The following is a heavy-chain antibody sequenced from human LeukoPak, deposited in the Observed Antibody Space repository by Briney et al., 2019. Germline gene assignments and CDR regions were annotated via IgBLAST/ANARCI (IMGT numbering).Heavy chain of an antibody. J-gene: IGHJ4*02. CDR3: ARGLWFGEYYFDY. V-gene: IGHV1-2*06. CDR1: GYTFTSYY. D-gene: IGHD3-10*01. Sequence: ASVKVACKASGYTFTSYYMHWVRQAPGQGLEWMGRINPNSGGTNYAQKFQGRVTMTRDTSISTACMELSRLRSDDTAVYYCARGLWFGEYYFDYWGQGTLVTVSS. CDR2: INPNSGGT.